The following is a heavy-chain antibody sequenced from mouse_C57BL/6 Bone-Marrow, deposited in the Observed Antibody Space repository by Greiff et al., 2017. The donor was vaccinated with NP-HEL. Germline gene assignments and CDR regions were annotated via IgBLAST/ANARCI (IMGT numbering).Heavy chain of an antibody. Sequence: QVQLQQPGAELVKPGASVKLSCKASGYTFTSYWMHWVKQRPGQGLEWIGMIHPNSGSTNYNEKFKSKATLTVDKSSSTAYMQLSSLTSEDSAVYYCRYGSSYGAMDYWGQGTSVTVSS. J-gene: IGHJ4*01. CDR3: RYGSSYGAMDY. D-gene: IGHD1-1*01. CDR2: IHPNSGST. CDR1: GYTFTSYW. V-gene: IGHV1-64*01.